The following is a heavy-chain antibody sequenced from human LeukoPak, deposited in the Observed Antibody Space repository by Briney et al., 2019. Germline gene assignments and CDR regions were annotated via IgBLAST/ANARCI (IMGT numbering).Heavy chain of an antibody. D-gene: IGHD6-19*01. Sequence: SETLSLTRTVSGGSITNYYWSWIRQPPGKGLEWIGYIYDSGSSNYHPSLKSRGTMSLDTSKKHFSLRLRSVTAADTAVYYCARGSGWFSFDYWGQGTLVIVSS. V-gene: IGHV4-59*01. CDR2: IYDSGSS. CDR3: ARGSGWFSFDY. J-gene: IGHJ4*02. CDR1: GGSITNYY.